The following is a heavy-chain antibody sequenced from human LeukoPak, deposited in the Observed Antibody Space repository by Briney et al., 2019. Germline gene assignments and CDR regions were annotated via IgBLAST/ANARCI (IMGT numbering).Heavy chain of an antibody. Sequence: SETLSLTCTVSGGSISSSSYYWGWIRQPPGKGLEWIGSIYYSGSTYYNPSLKSRVTISVDTSKNQFSLELSSVTAADTAVYYCARLGRQWLVPFFDYWGQGTLVTVSS. D-gene: IGHD6-19*01. CDR2: IYYSGST. J-gene: IGHJ4*02. CDR3: ARLGRQWLVPFFDY. CDR1: GGSISSSSYY. V-gene: IGHV4-39*01.